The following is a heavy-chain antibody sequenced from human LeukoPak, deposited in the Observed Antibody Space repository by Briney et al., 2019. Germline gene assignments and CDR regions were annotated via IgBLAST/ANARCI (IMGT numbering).Heavy chain of an antibody. CDR3: ATLSDFWSGYYQGYFDY. V-gene: IGHV1-24*01. CDR1: GYTLTELS. CDR2: FDPEDGET. Sequence: ASVKVSCKVSGYTLTELSMHWVRQAPGKGLEWMGGFDPEDGETIYAQKFQGRVTMTEDTSTDTAYMELSSLRSEDTAVYYRATLSDFWSGYYQGYFDYWGQGTLVTVSS. J-gene: IGHJ4*02. D-gene: IGHD3-3*01.